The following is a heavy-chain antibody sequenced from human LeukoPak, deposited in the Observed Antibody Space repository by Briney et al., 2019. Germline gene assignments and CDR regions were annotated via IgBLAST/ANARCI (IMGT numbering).Heavy chain of an antibody. CDR1: GGSFSGYY. CDR2: INHSGST. Sequence: SETLSLTCAVYGGSFSGYYWSWIRQPPGKGLEWIGEINHSGSTNYNPSLKSRVTISVDTSKNQFSLKLSSVTAADTAVYYCARHDSSWSYYFDYWGQGTLVTVSS. CDR3: ARHDSSWSYYFDY. J-gene: IGHJ4*02. V-gene: IGHV4-34*01. D-gene: IGHD6-13*01.